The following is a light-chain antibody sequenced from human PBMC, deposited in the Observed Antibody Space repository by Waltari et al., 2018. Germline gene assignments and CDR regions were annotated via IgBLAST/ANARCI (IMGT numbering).Light chain of an antibody. CDR2: DAS. Sequence: EIVLTQSPATLSSSPGERATLSCRASQSISSFLAWYQQKPGQAPRLRIYDASNRATVIPARFGGSGSETDFTLTISSLEPEDFAVYYCQHRSNWPPEFTFGPGTKVEIK. CDR1: QSISSF. CDR3: QHRSNWPPEFT. J-gene: IGKJ3*01. V-gene: IGKV3-11*01.